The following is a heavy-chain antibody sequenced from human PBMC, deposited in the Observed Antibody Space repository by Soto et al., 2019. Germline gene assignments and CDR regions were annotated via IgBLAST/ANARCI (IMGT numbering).Heavy chain of an antibody. D-gene: IGHD3-16*01. CDR3: TRGAPSGTFYDY. V-gene: IGHV3-15*01. CDR1: GFTFSNDW. Sequence: GGSLRLSCAASGFTFSNDWMTWVRQAPGKGLEWIGRIKSKRDGGTIDDAAPVRGRFTISRDDSTNTLFLQMNNLKTEDTAIYYCTRGAPSGTFYDYWGQGTLVTVSS. CDR2: IKSKRDGGTI. J-gene: IGHJ4*02.